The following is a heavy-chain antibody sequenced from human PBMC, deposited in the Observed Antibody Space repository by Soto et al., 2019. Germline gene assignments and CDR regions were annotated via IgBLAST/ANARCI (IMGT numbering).Heavy chain of an antibody. D-gene: IGHD3-16*01. CDR3: TRGAPSGTFYDY. V-gene: IGHV3-15*01. CDR1: GFTFSNDW. Sequence: GGSLRLSCAASGFTFSNDWMTWVRQAPGKGLEWIGRIKSKRDGGTIDDAAPVRGRFTISRDDSTNTLFLQMNNLKTEDTAIYYCTRGAPSGTFYDYWGQGTLVTVSS. CDR2: IKSKRDGGTI. J-gene: IGHJ4*02.